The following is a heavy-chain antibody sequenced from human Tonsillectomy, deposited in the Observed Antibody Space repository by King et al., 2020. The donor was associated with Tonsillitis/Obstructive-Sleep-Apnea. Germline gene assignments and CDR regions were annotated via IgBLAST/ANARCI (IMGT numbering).Heavy chain of an antibody. CDR3: ATWVYQLPYHDAFDI. Sequence: VQLVESGGGLVQPGGSLRLSCAASGFTFSSYAMSWVRQAPGKGLEWGSAISGSGGSTYYADSVKGRFTISRDNSKNTLYLQMNSLRAADTAVYYCATWVYQLPYHDAFDIWGQGTMVTVSS. V-gene: IGHV3-23*04. CDR2: ISGSGGST. D-gene: IGHD2-2*01. J-gene: IGHJ3*02. CDR1: GFTFSSYA.